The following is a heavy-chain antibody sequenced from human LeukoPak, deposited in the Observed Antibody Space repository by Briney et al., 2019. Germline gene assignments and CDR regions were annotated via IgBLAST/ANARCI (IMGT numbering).Heavy chain of an antibody. CDR1: GFTVSSNY. Sequence: GGSLRLSCAASGFTVSSNYMGWVRQAPGQGLEWVSVIYGGGSTNYGDSVKGRFTISRDNSKNTLYLQMNSLTTDDTAVYYCARVASDSSGWYHFDYWGQGTLVTVSS. D-gene: IGHD6-19*01. V-gene: IGHV3-53*01. CDR3: ARVASDSSGWYHFDY. CDR2: IYGGGST. J-gene: IGHJ4*02.